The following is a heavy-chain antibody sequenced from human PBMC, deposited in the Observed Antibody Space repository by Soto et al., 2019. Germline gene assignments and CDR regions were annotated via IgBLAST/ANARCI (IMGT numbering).Heavy chain of an antibody. V-gene: IGHV4-31*03. Sequence: QVQLQESGSGLVKPSQTLSLNCTVSGGSISDGYYWTWIRQHPGKGLEWIGSVSDSGSTSYNTSLKSRLTIAVDTSKNQFALDLRSVTAADTAVYYCARRDRSGFSYWLDTWGQGALVTVSS. CDR3: ARRDRSGFSYWLDT. CDR2: VSDSGST. CDR1: GGSISDGYY. D-gene: IGHD3-22*01. J-gene: IGHJ5*02.